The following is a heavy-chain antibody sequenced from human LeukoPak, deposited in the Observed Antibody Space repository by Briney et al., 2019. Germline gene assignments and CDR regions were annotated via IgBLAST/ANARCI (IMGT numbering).Heavy chain of an antibody. CDR2: IYASGST. CDR1: GGSINSYY. Sequence: SETLSLTCTVSGGSINSYYWSWIRQPAGKGLEWIGRIYASGSTDYNPSLKSRVTMSVDTSKNQFSLKVTSVTAADTAVYYCARVAEAAGDRWFDPWGQGTLVTVSS. J-gene: IGHJ5*02. D-gene: IGHD6-13*01. V-gene: IGHV4-4*07. CDR3: ARVAEAAGDRWFDP.